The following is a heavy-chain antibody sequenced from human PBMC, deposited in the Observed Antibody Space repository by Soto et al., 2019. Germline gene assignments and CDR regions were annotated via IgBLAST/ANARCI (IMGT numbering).Heavy chain of an antibody. Sequence: EVQLVESGGGLVQPGGSLRLSCAASGFSFVSYWMHWVRQAPGQGPVWVSRIDYDGTTTNYADSVKGRFTISRDNAKNTLYLQMNSLRPEDTAVYYCARGPRASSGGTGAYWGQGTLVTVSS. CDR3: ARGPRASSGGTGAY. CDR2: IDYDGTTT. D-gene: IGHD2-2*01. CDR1: GFSFVSYW. J-gene: IGHJ1*01. V-gene: IGHV3-74*01.